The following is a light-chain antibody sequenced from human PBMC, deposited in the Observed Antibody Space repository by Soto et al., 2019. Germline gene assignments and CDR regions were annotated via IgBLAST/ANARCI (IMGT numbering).Light chain of an antibody. V-gene: IGKV3-20*01. CDR2: GSC. CDR1: QSVSSAY. Sequence: EIVLTQSPGTLSLSPGERATLSCRASQSVSSAYLAWYQQKLGQAPRLLIYGSCNRATGIPDRFSGSGSGTDFTLTISRLEPKDFAVYYCQQYGSSRWTFGQGTKVEIK. J-gene: IGKJ1*01. CDR3: QQYGSSRWT.